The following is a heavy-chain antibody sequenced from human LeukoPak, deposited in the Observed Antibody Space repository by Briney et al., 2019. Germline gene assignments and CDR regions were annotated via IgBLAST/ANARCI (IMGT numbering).Heavy chain of an antibody. CDR2: ISYDGSNK. Sequence: GGSLRLSCAASGFTFSSYAMHWVRQAPGKGLEWVAVISYDGSNKYYADSVKGRFTISRDNSKNTLYLQMNSLRAEDTAVYYCARAQVGFGELSDYYYMDVWGKGTTVTISS. D-gene: IGHD3-10*01. CDR3: ARAQVGFGELSDYYYMDV. V-gene: IGHV3-30*04. J-gene: IGHJ6*03. CDR1: GFTFSSYA.